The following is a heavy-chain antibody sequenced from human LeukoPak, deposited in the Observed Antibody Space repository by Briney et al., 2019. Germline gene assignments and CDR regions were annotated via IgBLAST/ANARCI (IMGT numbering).Heavy chain of an antibody. Sequence: GGSLRLSCAASGFTFSSYEMNWVRQAPGKGLGWVSFISSSGNTIYYADSVKGRFIISRDNAKNSLYLQMNSLRTEDTAVYYCARNGYNFDYWGQGALVTVSS. CDR1: GFTFSSYE. J-gene: IGHJ4*02. CDR2: ISSSGNTI. D-gene: IGHD5-24*01. CDR3: ARNGYNFDY. V-gene: IGHV3-48*03.